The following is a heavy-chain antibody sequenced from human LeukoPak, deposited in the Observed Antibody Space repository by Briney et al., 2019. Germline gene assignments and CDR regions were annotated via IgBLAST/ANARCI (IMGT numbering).Heavy chain of an antibody. V-gene: IGHV4-59*01. Sequence: PSETLSLTCTVSGDSISTYYWSWIRQPPGKGLEWIAYIYYSGSTNYNPSLKGRVTISVDTSKNQFSLKLSSVTAADTAVYYCARTAGSTNYAMDVWGQGTTVTVSS. CDR2: IYYSGST. D-gene: IGHD2-2*01. J-gene: IGHJ6*02. CDR3: ARTAGSTNYAMDV. CDR1: GDSISTYY.